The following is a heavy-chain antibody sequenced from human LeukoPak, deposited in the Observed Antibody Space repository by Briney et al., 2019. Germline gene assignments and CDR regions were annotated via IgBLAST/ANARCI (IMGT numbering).Heavy chain of an antibody. V-gene: IGHV1-2*02. CDR3: ARGSGSSIAARSDLDY. Sequence: ASVKVSCKASGYTFTGYYMHWVRQAPGQGLEWMGWINPNSGGTNYAQKFQGRVTMTRDTSISTAYMELSRLRSDDTAVYYCARGSGSSIAARSDLDYWGQGTLVTVSS. J-gene: IGHJ4*02. D-gene: IGHD6-6*01. CDR2: INPNSGGT. CDR1: GYTFTGYY.